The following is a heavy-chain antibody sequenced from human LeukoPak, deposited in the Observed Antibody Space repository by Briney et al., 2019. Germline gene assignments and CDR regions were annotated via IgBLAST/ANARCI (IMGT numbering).Heavy chain of an antibody. J-gene: IGHJ4*02. V-gene: IGHV3-74*01. CDR3: ARDRLTTVTTFHFDY. Sequence: GGSLRLSCAASGFTFRDYWMNWVRQAPGKGLVWVSRINSDGSSTNYADSVKGRFTISRDNSKNTLYLQMSSLRAEDTAMYYCARDRLTTVTTFHFDYWGQGTLVTVSS. D-gene: IGHD4-17*01. CDR2: INSDGSST. CDR1: GFTFRDYW.